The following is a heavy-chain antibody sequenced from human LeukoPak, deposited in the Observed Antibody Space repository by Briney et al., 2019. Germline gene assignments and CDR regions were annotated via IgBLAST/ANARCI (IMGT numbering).Heavy chain of an antibody. CDR2: ISSSSSYI. D-gene: IGHD3-3*01. V-gene: IGHV3-21*01. CDR3: ARNYDFWSGYYGAQPYYFDY. J-gene: IGHJ4*02. Sequence: GGSLRLSCAASGFTFSSYSMNWVRQAPGKGLEWVSSISSSSSYIYYADSVKGRFTISRDNAKNSLYLQMNSLRAEDTAVYYCARNYDFWSGYYGAQPYYFDYWGQGTLVTVSS. CDR1: GFTFSSYS.